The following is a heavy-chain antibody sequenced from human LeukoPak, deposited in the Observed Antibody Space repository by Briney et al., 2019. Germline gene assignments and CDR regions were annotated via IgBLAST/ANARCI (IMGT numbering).Heavy chain of an antibody. Sequence: SETLSLTCAVYGGSFSGYYWSWIRQPPGNGLEWIGEINHRGSTNYNPSLKSRVTISGDTSKNHFSLNLNSVTAADTAVYFCARTDPGYYYMDVWGKGTTVTVSS. CDR1: GGSFSGYY. J-gene: IGHJ6*03. CDR2: INHRGST. D-gene: IGHD2-8*02. V-gene: IGHV4-34*01. CDR3: ARTDPGYYYMDV.